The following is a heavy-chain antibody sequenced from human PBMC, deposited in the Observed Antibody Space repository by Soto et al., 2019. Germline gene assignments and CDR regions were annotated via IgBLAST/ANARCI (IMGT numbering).Heavy chain of an antibody. CDR1: RGFISSYY. V-gene: IGHV4-59*13. CDR2: IYYTGNT. J-gene: IGHJ4*02. Sequence: SETLSLTCTVSRGFISSYYWTWIRQPPGKGLEWIGYIYYTGNTNYNPSLKSRVTISVDTSKNQLSLRLSSVTAADTAVYYCVRVACSSPNCPFDYWGQGTLVTVSS. D-gene: IGHD2-2*01. CDR3: VRVACSSPNCPFDY.